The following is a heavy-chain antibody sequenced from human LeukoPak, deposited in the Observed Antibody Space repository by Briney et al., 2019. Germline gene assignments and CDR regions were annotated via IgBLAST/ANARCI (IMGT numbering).Heavy chain of an antibody. CDR3: AKDILSEQWHDAFDI. Sequence: GGSLRLSCAASGFIVDDYAMYWVRKAPGKGLEWFSLISGDGGSTYYADSVKGRFTISRDNSKNSLFLQMNSLRTEDTALYYCAKDILSEQWHDAFDIWGQGTMVTVSS. D-gene: IGHD6-19*01. J-gene: IGHJ3*02. CDR1: GFIVDDYA. V-gene: IGHV3-43*02. CDR2: ISGDGGST.